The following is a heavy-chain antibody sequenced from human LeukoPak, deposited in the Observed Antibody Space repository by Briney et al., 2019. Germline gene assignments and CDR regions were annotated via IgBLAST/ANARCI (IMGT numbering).Heavy chain of an antibody. J-gene: IGHJ4*02. CDR1: GFTFGDYA. CDR3: TRVNFAAAGPYYFDY. D-gene: IGHD6-13*01. CDR2: IRSKAYGGTT. Sequence: GGSLRLSCTASGFTFGDYAMSWFRQAPGKGLEWVGFIRSKAYGGTTEYAASVKGRFTISRDDSKSIAYLQMNSLKTEDTAVYYCTRVNFAAAGPYYFDYWGQGTLVTVSS. V-gene: IGHV3-49*03.